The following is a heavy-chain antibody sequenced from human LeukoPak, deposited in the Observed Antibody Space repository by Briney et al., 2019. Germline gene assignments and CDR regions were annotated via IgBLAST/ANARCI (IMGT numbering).Heavy chain of an antibody. CDR2: INHGGST. D-gene: IGHD3-10*01. J-gene: IGHJ4*02. Sequence: SETLSLTCAVYGGSFGDYYWSWIRQPPGKGPEWIGEINHGGSTNYNPSLESRVTMSLDTSKNQFSLKLSSVTAADTAVYYCARGRTSRYGSGSYYWDYWGQGTLATVSS. CDR1: GGSFGDYY. V-gene: IGHV4-34*01. CDR3: ARGRTSRYGSGSYYWDY.